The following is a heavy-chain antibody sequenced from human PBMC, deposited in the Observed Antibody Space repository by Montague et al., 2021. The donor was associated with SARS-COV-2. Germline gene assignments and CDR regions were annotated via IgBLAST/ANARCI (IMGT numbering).Heavy chain of an antibody. CDR1: GYTFTSYD. D-gene: IGHD3-22*01. Sequence: SGKVSCKASGYTFTSYDINWVRQATGQGLEWMGWMNPNSGNTGYAQKFQGRVTMTRNTSVSTAYMELSSLRSEDTAVYYCARGQEGVNMVVVVLGFYYYMDVWGKGTTVTVSS. V-gene: IGHV1-8*01. CDR3: ARGQEGVNMVVVVLGFYYYMDV. CDR2: MNPNSGNT. J-gene: IGHJ6*03.